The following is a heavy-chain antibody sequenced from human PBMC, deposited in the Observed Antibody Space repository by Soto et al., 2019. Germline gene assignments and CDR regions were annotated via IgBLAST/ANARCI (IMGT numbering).Heavy chain of an antibody. CDR1: GYTFTSYG. D-gene: IGHD1-1*01. V-gene: IGHV1-18*01. Sequence: QVQLVQSGAEVKKPGASVKVSCKASGYTFTSYGISWVRQAPGQGLEWMGWISAYNGNTNYAQKLQGRVTMTTDTSTSTAYMELRSLRSDDTAVSYWASRYPNALEHWFDPWGQGTLVTVSS. CDR2: ISAYNGNT. J-gene: IGHJ5*02. CDR3: ASRYPNALEHWFDP.